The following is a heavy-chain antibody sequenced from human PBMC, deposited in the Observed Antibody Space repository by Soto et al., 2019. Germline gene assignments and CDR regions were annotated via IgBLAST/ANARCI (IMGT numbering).Heavy chain of an antibody. Sequence: QVQLVQSGVEVKKPGASVKVSCKASGYTFSSYGISWVRQAPGQGLEWMGWISAYSGNANYAQKLQGRVTITTETSTSTAYMELRSLISDDTAVYYCARDSSSHRNGMEVWGQGTTVTVSS. J-gene: IGHJ6*02. D-gene: IGHD6-13*01. CDR1: GYTFSSYG. CDR2: ISAYSGNA. CDR3: ARDSSSHRNGMEV. V-gene: IGHV1-18*01.